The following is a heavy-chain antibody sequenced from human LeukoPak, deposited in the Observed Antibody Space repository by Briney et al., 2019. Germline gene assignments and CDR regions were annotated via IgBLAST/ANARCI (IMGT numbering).Heavy chain of an antibody. CDR3: ARGKWELPDY. V-gene: IGHV4-39*07. Sequence: SETLSLTCTVSGGSISSSSYYWGWIRQPPGMGLEWIGSIYYSGSTYYNPSLKSRVTISVDTSKNQFSLKLRSVTAADTAVYYCARGKWELPDYWGQGTLVTVSS. J-gene: IGHJ4*02. CDR2: IYYSGST. CDR1: GGSISSSSYY. D-gene: IGHD1-26*01.